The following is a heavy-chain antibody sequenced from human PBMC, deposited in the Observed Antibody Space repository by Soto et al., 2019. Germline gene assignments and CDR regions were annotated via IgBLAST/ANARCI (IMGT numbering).Heavy chain of an antibody. CDR1: GFTFNTYT. CDR2: ISSTSTYI. D-gene: IGHD3-3*01. Sequence: EVQPVESGGGQVKPGGSLRLSCAASGFTFNTYTMNWVRQAPGKGLEWVSSISSTSTYIYYADSVRGRFTISRDNAGNSLYLQISSLGAEGLGVYYWGRDLSLFWTGCTCYLQDAFDIWGQGTTVTVSS. J-gene: IGHJ3*02. V-gene: IGHV3-21*01. CDR3: GRDLSLFWTGCTCYLQDAFDI.